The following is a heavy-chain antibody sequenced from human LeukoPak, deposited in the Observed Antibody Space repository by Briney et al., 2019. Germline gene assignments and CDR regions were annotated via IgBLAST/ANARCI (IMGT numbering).Heavy chain of an antibody. V-gene: IGHV4-39*01. CDR3: ARRVCSGGSCYHNWFDP. Sequence: SETLSLTCTVSGGSISSSSYYWGWIRQPPGKGLEWIGSIYYSGSTYYNPSLKSRVTISVDTSKNQFSLKLSSVTAADTAVYYCARRVCSGGSCYHNWFDPWGQGTLVIVSS. D-gene: IGHD2-15*01. CDR2: IYYSGST. CDR1: GGSISSSSYY. J-gene: IGHJ5*02.